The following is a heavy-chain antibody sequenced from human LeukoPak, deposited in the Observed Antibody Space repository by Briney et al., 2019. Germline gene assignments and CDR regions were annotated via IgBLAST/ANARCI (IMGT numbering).Heavy chain of an antibody. CDR3: ARGKTSNWNYFAY. CDR1: GFTFSSYA. CDR2: ISYDGSNK. V-gene: IGHV3-30-3*01. Sequence: GGSLRLSCAASGFTFSSYAMHWVRQAPGKGLEWVAVISYDGSNKYYADSVKGRFTISRDNSKNTLYLQMNSLRAEDTAVYYCARGKTSNWNYFAYWGQGTLVTVSS. D-gene: IGHD1-20*01. J-gene: IGHJ4*02.